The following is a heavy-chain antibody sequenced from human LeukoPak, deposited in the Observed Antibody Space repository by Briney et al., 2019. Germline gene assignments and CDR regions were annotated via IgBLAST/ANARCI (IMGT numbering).Heavy chain of an antibody. D-gene: IGHD3-10*01. CDR3: ATSASELWFGELS. J-gene: IGHJ5*01. CDR2: FDPEDGET. V-gene: IGHV1-24*01. Sequence: ASVKVSCKVSGYTLTELSMHWVRQAPGKGLEWMGGFDPEDGETIYAQKFQGRVSMTEDTSTDTAYMELRCLRSEDTAVSYSATSASELWFGELSWGHGALVTVSS. CDR1: GYTLTELS.